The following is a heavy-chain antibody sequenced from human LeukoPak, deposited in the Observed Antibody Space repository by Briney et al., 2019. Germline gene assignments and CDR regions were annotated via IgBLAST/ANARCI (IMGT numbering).Heavy chain of an antibody. CDR3: ARERPLGYSYGYRANYFDY. D-gene: IGHD5-18*01. CDR2: IYSGGST. Sequence: AGGSLRLSCAASGFTVSSNYMSWVRQAPGKGLEWVSVIYSGGSTYYADSVKGRFTISRDNSKNTLYLQMNSLRAEDTAVYYCARERPLGYSYGYRANYFDYWGQGTLVTVSS. CDR1: GFTVSSNY. V-gene: IGHV3-66*01. J-gene: IGHJ4*02.